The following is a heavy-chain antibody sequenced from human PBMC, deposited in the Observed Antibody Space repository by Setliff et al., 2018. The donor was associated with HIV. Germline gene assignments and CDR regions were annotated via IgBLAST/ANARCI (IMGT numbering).Heavy chain of an antibody. J-gene: IGHJ3*02. Sequence: GESLKISCRSSGYTFTNYWIGWVRQMPGRGLEWMGLIYPGDSDTRYSPSFQVQVTISADKSTSTAYLQWSSLKASDTAMYFCVRPKPYGSGAGSFEIWGQGTMVTVSS. CDR3: VRPKPYGSGAGSFEI. CDR1: GYTFTNYW. V-gene: IGHV5-51*01. D-gene: IGHD3-10*01. CDR2: IYPGDSDT.